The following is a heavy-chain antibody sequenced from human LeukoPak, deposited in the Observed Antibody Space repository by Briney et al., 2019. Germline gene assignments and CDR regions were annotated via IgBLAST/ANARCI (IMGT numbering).Heavy chain of an antibody. J-gene: IGHJ4*02. D-gene: IGHD2-21*01. V-gene: IGHV5-10-1*01. Sequence: HGESLRISCQTSGYTFTNYWITWVRQMPGKGLEWMGRIDPSDSYTNYRPSFEGHVTFSTDKSTATVYLQWSSLEASDTAIYYCARLSNPYCGGGTCSPTPFDSWGQGTLVTVSS. CDR1: GYTFTNYW. CDR3: ARLSNPYCGGGTCSPTPFDS. CDR2: IDPSDSYT.